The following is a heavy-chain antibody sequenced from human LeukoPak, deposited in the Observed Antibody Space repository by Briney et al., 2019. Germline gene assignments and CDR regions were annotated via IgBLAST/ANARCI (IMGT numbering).Heavy chain of an antibody. D-gene: IGHD2-15*01. CDR3: ARPRGYCSGGSCRYYFDY. Sequence: GGSLRLSCAASGFTFSSYWMSWVRQAPGKGLEWVANIKQDGSEKYYVDSVKGRFTISRDNAKNSLYLQMNSLRAEDTAVYCCARPRGYCSGGSCRYYFDYWGKGTLVTVSS. CDR2: IKQDGSEK. CDR1: GFTFSSYW. V-gene: IGHV3-7*01. J-gene: IGHJ4*02.